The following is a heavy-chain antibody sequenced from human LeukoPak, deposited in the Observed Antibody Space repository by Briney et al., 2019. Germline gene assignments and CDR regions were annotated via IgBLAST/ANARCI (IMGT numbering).Heavy chain of an antibody. CDR2: SRNKVRKYTT. V-gene: IGHV3-72*01. CDR3: SRDGSAGDNSAFDM. D-gene: IGHD3-22*01. Sequence: GGSLRLFCAASGFTLSDYHMDWVRQAPGKGLEWVGRSRNKVRKYTTEYAASVKGRFSISRDESKNSVFLQLNSLSTEDTAVYYCSRDGSAGDNSAFDMWGQGTMVTVSS. J-gene: IGHJ3*02. CDR1: GFTLSDYH.